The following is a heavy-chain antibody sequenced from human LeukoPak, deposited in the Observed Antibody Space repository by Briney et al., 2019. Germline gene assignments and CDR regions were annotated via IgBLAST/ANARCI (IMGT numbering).Heavy chain of an antibody. J-gene: IGHJ4*02. CDR2: ISHSGNT. CDR3: ARAGRENRNWGYYFDF. Sequence: PSETLSLTCTVSGDSINKYFWSWLRQSPGKGLEWMGYISHSGNTNYHPSLKSRVTISLDKSNNQFSLRLNSVTAADAAVYYCARAGRENRNWGYYFDFWGQGILVTVSS. D-gene: IGHD7-27*01. V-gene: IGHV4-59*01. CDR1: GDSINKYF.